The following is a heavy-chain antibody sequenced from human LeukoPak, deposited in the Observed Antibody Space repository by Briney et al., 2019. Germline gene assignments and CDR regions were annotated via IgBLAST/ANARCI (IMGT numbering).Heavy chain of an antibody. CDR2: TSGGSDYI. CDR3: ARDLIATSLDGFDI. V-gene: IGHV3-21*01. CDR1: GFTFSRYS. Sequence: GGSLRLSCAASGFTFSRYSINWVRQAPGKGLEWVSSTSGGSDYIYYADSVKGRFTISRDNAKNSLYLQMNGLSAEDTAVYYCARDLIATSLDGFDIWGQGTMVTVSS. D-gene: IGHD2-15*01. J-gene: IGHJ3*02.